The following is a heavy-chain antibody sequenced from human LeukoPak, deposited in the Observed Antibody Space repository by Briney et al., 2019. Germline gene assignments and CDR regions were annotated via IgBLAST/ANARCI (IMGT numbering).Heavy chain of an antibody. J-gene: IGHJ4*02. CDR3: ARVVTIFGVVISHYFDY. V-gene: IGHV1-18*01. CDR2: ISAYNGNT. CDR1: GYTFTSYA. Sequence: GASVKVSCKASGYTFTSYAMHWVRQAPGQGLEWMGWISAYNGNTNYAQKLQGRVTMTTDTSTSTAYMELRSLRSDDTAVYYCARVVTIFGVVISHYFDYWGQGTLVTVSS. D-gene: IGHD3-3*01.